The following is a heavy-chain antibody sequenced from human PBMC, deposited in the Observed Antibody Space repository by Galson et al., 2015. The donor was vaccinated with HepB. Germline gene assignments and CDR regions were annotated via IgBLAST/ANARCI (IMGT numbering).Heavy chain of an antibody. D-gene: IGHD3-10*01. Sequence: SVKVSCKASGYTFTSYYMHWVRQAPGQGLEWMGIINPSGGSTSYAQKFQGRVTMTRDTSTSTVYMELSSLRSEDTAVYYCARDSLPPNLMKLLWFGEFHYWGQGTLVTVSS. CDR1: GYTFTSYY. CDR2: INPSGGST. CDR3: ARDSLPPNLMKLLWFGEFHY. J-gene: IGHJ4*02. V-gene: IGHV1-46*03.